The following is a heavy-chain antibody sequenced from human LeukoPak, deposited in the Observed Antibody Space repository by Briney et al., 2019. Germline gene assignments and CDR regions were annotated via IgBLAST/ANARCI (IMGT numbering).Heavy chain of an antibody. J-gene: IGHJ5*02. Sequence: SETLSLTCTVSGGSISGYYWSWIRQPPGKGLEWIGYIYYSGSTNYNPSLKSRVTISVDTSKNQFSLKLSSVTAADTAVYYCARQESDYGDYVGYHWFDPWGQGTLVTVSS. V-gene: IGHV4-59*08. D-gene: IGHD4-17*01. CDR2: IYYSGST. CDR3: ARQESDYGDYVGYHWFDP. CDR1: GGSISGYY.